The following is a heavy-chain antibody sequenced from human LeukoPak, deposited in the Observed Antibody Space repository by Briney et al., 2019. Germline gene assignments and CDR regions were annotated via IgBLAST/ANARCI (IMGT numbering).Heavy chain of an antibody. J-gene: IGHJ4*02. CDR1: GFTFSSYA. CDR3: AKDLSSRGGYFDY. D-gene: IGHD6-13*01. Sequence: GGSLRLSCAASGFTFSSYATSWVRQAPGKGLEWVSAISGSGGSTYYADSVKGRFTISRDNSKNTLYLQMNSLRAEDTAVYYCAKDLSSRGGYFDYWGQGTLVTVSS. V-gene: IGHV3-23*01. CDR2: ISGSGGST.